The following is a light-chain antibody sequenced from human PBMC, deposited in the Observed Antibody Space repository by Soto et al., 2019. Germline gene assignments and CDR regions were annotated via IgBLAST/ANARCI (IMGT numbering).Light chain of an antibody. V-gene: IGLV2-14*01. CDR3: FSYTSSNTCI. CDR1: SSDVGGYKY. CDR2: EVS. J-gene: IGLJ2*01. Sequence: QLVLTQPASVSGSPGQSITISCTGSSSDVGGYKYVSWYQQHPGKAPRLMIYEVSNRPSGVSNRFSGSKSGNTASLTISGLQAEDEADYYCFSYTSSNTCIFGGGTKLTVL.